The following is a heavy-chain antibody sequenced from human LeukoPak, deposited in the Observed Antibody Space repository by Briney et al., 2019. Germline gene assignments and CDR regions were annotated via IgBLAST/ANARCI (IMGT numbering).Heavy chain of an antibody. CDR2: IYHSGST. D-gene: IGHD3-22*01. Sequence: SETLSLTCTVSSGSISSYYWGWIRQPPGKGLEWIGSIYHSGSTYYNPSLKSRVTISVDTSKNQFSLKLSSVTAADTAVYYCAIGYYYDSSGYQFDIWGQGTMVTVSS. J-gene: IGHJ3*02. CDR3: AIGYYYDSSGYQFDI. V-gene: IGHV4-38-2*02. CDR1: SGSISSYY.